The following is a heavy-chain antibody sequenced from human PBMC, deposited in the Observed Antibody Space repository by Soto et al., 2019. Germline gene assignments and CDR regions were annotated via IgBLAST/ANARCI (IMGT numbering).Heavy chain of an antibody. CDR1: GFAFRSDN. D-gene: IGHD2-15*01. CDR3: ASTTVVAATFDF. V-gene: IGHV3-21*01. Sequence: EVQLVESGGGLVKPGGSLTLSCGASGFAFRSDNMNWVRQAPGKGLEWVASISSGSSNIYYADSVKGRFTISRDNAKNSLYRQMDSLRDEDSAVYYCASTTVVAATFDFWGPGTRVTVSS. J-gene: IGHJ4*02. CDR2: ISSGSSNI.